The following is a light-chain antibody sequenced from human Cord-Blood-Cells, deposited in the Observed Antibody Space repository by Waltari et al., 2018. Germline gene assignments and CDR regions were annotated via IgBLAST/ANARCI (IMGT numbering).Light chain of an antibody. CDR1: QSVLYSSNNKNY. V-gene: IGKV4-1*01. J-gene: IGKJ2*01. Sequence: DIVMTQSPDSLAVSLGERATTNCKSSQSVLYSSNNKNYLAWYQQKPGQPPKLLIYWASTRESGVPDRFSGSGSGTDFTLTSSSLQAEDVAVYYCQQYYSTPPTFGQGTKLEIK. CDR2: WAS. CDR3: QQYYSTPPT.